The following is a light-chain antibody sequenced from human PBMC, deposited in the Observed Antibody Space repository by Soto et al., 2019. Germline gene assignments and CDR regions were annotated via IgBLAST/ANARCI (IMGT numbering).Light chain of an antibody. V-gene: IGKV1-5*03. CDR2: KAS. J-gene: IGKJ2*01. CDR3: QHYYTYPYT. Sequence: DIQMTQSPSTLSASVGGRVTISCRASQNINNLLAWYQQKPGKVPKLLIYKASSLESGVPSRFSGSGSGTDFTLPISSLQPDDFATSYCQHYYTYPYTFGQGTKLEIK. CDR1: QNINNL.